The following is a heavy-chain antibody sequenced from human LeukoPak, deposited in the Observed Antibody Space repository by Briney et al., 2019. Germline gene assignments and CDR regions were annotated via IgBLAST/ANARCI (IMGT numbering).Heavy chain of an antibody. J-gene: IGHJ4*02. V-gene: IGHV3-30*18. Sequence: GGSLRLSCAASGFTFSSYGMHWVRQAPGKGLEWVAVISYDGSNKYYADSVKGRFTISRDNSKNTLYLQMNSLRAEDTAVYYCAKDSSGGVIVNELDYWGQGTLVTLSS. CDR3: AKDSSGGVIVNELDY. D-gene: IGHD3-16*02. CDR1: GFTFSSYG. CDR2: ISYDGSNK.